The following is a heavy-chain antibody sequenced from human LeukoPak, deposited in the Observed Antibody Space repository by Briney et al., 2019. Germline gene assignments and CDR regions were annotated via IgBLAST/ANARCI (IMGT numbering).Heavy chain of an antibody. CDR2: IYHSGST. Sequence: SETLSLTCAVSGGSISSSNWWSWVRQPPGKGLEWIGEIYHSGSTNYNPSLKSRVTISVDKSKNQFPLKLSSVTAADTAVYYCARARGWYSSSWYQGGFDPWGQGTLVTVSS. CDR1: GGSISSSNW. CDR3: ARARGWYSSSWYQGGFDP. J-gene: IGHJ5*02. V-gene: IGHV4-4*02. D-gene: IGHD6-13*01.